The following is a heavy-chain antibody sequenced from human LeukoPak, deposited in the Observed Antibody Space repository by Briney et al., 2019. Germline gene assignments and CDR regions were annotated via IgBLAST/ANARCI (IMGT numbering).Heavy chain of an antibody. Sequence: GGSLRLSCAASGFTFSSYAMSWVRQAPGKGLEWVSAISGSGGSTYYAGSVKGRFTISRDNSKNTLYLQMNSLRAEDTAVYYCAKNYYDSSGYYPLDYWGQGTLVTVSS. J-gene: IGHJ4*02. V-gene: IGHV3-23*01. D-gene: IGHD3-22*01. CDR2: ISGSGGST. CDR1: GFTFSSYA. CDR3: AKNYYDSSGYYPLDY.